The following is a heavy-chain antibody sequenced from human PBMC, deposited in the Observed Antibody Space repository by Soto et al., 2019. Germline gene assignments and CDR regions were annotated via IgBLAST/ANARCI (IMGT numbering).Heavy chain of an antibody. CDR3: ARTSRGQQLYFDY. V-gene: IGHV2-26*01. J-gene: IGHJ4*02. Sequence: SGPPMMNPTETLTLTCTVSGFSLSPATVGVSWIRQPPGKALEWLAHIFSNDEKSYGTSLKSRLTISRDTSKSQVVLTMTNMDPVDTATYYCARTSRGQQLYFDYWGQGALVTVSS. CDR2: IFSNDEK. CDR1: GFSLSPATVG. D-gene: IGHD6-13*01.